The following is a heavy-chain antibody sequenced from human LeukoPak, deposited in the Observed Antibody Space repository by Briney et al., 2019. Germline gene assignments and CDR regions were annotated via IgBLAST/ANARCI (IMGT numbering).Heavy chain of an antibody. V-gene: IGHV3-74*01. CDR1: GFSFSSYW. CDR3: ARDWRHHVDY. CDR2: INIHGTGT. J-gene: IGHJ4*02. Sequence: GGSLRLSCAASGFSFSSYWMHWVRQAPGKGLVWVSGINIHGTGTIYADSVKGRFTISRDNAKNTLYLQMNSLRAGDTAVYYCARDWRHHVDYWGQGILVTVSS. D-gene: IGHD1-14*01.